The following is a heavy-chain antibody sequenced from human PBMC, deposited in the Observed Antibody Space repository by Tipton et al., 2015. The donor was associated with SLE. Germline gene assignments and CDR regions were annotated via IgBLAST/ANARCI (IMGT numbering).Heavy chain of an antibody. D-gene: IGHD2-21*01. CDR3: ARCDDNEAFDI. CDR2: IYYSGST. CDR1: GGSISSYY. J-gene: IGHJ3*02. V-gene: IGHV4-59*01. Sequence: TLSLTCTVSGGSISSYYWSWIRQPPGKGLEWIGYIYYSGSTNYNPSLKSRVTISVDTSKNQFSLKLSSVTAADTAVYYCARCDDNEAFDIWGQGTMVTVSS.